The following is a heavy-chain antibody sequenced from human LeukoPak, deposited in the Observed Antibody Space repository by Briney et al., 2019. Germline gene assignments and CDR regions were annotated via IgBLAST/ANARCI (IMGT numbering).Heavy chain of an antibody. CDR3: AKVFIGFGSGYRGAFDI. J-gene: IGHJ3*02. V-gene: IGHV3-30*02. D-gene: IGHD5-12*01. CDR1: GFTFSTYG. Sequence: GGSPRLSCAASGFTFSTYGMHWVRQAPGKGLEWVAFIRFDGSNKYYADSVKGRFTISRDNSRNTLYLQMNSLRTDDTAVYYCAKVFIGFGSGYRGAFDIWGQGTMVTASS. CDR2: IRFDGSNK.